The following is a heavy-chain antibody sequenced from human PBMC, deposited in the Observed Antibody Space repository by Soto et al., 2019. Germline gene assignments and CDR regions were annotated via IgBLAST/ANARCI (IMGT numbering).Heavy chain of an antibody. CDR2: ISTNGAYT. CDR3: ARGQKWFDP. J-gene: IGHJ5*02. Sequence: QVQLVESGGGLVKPGGSLRLSCAASGFTFSDYYMSWIRQAPGKGLEWVSYISTNGAYTNYADSVKGRFTISRDNAKTSLYLQMNSLRVEDTAVYYCARGQKWFDPWGQGTLVTVPP. CDR1: GFTFSDYY. V-gene: IGHV3-11*05.